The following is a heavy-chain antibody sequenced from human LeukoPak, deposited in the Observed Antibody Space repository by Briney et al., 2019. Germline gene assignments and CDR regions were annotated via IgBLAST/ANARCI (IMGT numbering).Heavy chain of an antibody. CDR2: INGSGGST. D-gene: IGHD2/OR15-2a*01. CDR3: AKERTQTTSFDY. Sequence: GGSLRLSCAASGFMFSTYPMNWVRQAPGKGLEWVSTINGSGGSTYYADSVKGRFTISRDNSKNTLYLQMNRLRADDTAIYYCAKERTQTTSFDYWGQGTLVTVSS. V-gene: IGHV3-23*01. CDR1: GFMFSTYP. J-gene: IGHJ4*02.